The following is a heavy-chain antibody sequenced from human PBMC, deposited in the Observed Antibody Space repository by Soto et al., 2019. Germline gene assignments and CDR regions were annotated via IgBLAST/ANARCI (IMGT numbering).Heavy chain of an antibody. D-gene: IGHD3-9*01. J-gene: IGHJ4*02. CDR3: ARDRHFDWLLYVSYFDY. CDR2: INAGNGNT. V-gene: IGHV1-3*01. CDR1: GYTFTSYA. Sequence: ASVKVSCKASGYTFTSYALHWVRQAPGQRLEWMGWINAGNGNTKYSQKFQGRVTFTRDTSTSTAYMELRSLRSDDTAVYYCARDRHFDWLLYVSYFDYWGQGTLVTVSS.